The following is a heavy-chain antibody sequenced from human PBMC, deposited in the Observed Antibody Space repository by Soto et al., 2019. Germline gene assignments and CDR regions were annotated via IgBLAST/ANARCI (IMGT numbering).Heavy chain of an antibody. CDR2: ISGSGGST. J-gene: IGHJ5*02. V-gene: IGHV3-23*01. Sequence: EVQLLESGGGLVQPGGSLRLSCAASGFTFSGYAVSWVRQAPGKGLEWVSAISGSGGSTYYADSVKGRFTISRDISKSTLYLQMNSLRPEDTSVYYCAKEHISGKEHISGIYYPWGQGTLVTVSS. D-gene: IGHD1-26*01. CDR3: AKEHISGKEHISGIYYP. CDR1: GFTFSGYA.